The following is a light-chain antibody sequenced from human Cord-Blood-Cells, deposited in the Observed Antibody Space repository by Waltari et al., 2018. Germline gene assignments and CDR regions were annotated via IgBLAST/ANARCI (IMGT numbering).Light chain of an antibody. V-gene: IGLV1-44*01. J-gene: IGLJ1*01. CDR2: SNN. Sequence: HSVLTQPPSASGTPRQRVPSPCSGSSPNLGSNTVNWYQQLPGTAPKLRIQSNNQRPSGVPDRFSGSKSGTSASLAISGLQSEDEADYYCAAWDDSLNGYVFGTGTKVTVL. CDR1: SPNLGSNT. CDR3: AAWDDSLNGYV.